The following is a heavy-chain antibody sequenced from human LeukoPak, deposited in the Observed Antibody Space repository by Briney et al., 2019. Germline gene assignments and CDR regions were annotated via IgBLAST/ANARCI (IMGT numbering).Heavy chain of an antibody. CDR2: MKPSGGAT. CDR1: GHTFTSYS. J-gene: IGHJ4*02. V-gene: IGHV1-46*01. CDR3: ARGNPVDS. Sequence: ASVKVSCKASGHTFTSYSIHWVRQAPGQGLEWMGIMKPSGGATNYAQKFQGRVTMTRDTSTSTVYLEVSSLRSEDTAVYYCARGNPVDSWGQGTLVTVSS.